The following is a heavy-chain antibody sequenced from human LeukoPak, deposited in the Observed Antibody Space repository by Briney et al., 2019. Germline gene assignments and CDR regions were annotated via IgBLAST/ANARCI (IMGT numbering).Heavy chain of an antibody. J-gene: IGHJ4*02. CDR1: GGTFSSYA. CDR3: ARDCSSTSCYGRGLNY. Sequence: ASVKVSCKASGGTFSSYAISWVRQAPGRGLEWMGGIIPIFGTANYAQKFQGRVTITADESTSTAYMELSSLRSEDTAVYYCARDCSSTSCYGRGLNYWGQGTLVTVSS. V-gene: IGHV1-69*13. CDR2: IIPIFGTA. D-gene: IGHD2-2*01.